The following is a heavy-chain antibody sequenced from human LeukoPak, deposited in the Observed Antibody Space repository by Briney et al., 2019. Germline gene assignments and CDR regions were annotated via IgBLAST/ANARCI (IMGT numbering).Heavy chain of an antibody. D-gene: IGHD2-21*02. J-gene: IGHJ4*02. CDR3: ARSSDVVVTAMYYFDY. CDR2: IKQDGSEK. Sequence: GGSLRLSCAASGFTFSSYWMSWVRQAPGKGLEWVANIKQDGSEKYYVDSVKGRFTISRDNAKNSLYLQMNSLRAEDTAVYYCARSSDVVVTAMYYFDYWGQGTLVTVSS. CDR1: GFTFSSYW. V-gene: IGHV3-7*01.